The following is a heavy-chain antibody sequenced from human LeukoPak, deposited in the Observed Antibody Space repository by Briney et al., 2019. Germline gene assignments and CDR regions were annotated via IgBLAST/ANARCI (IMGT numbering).Heavy chain of an antibody. CDR2: IIPILGIA. V-gene: IGHV1-69*04. CDR3: ASGQYYYDSSGYYPNYFDY. CDR1: GGAFSSYA. J-gene: IGHJ4*02. Sequence: SVKVSCKASGGAFSSYAISWVRQAPGQGLEWMGRIIPILGIANYAQKFLGRVTITADKSTSTAYMELSSLRSEDTAVYYCASGQYYYDSSGYYPNYFDYWGQGTLVTVSS. D-gene: IGHD3-22*01.